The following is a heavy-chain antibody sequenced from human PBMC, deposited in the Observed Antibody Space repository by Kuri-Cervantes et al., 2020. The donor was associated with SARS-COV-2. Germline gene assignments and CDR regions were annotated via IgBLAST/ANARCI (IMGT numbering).Heavy chain of an antibody. CDR3: ARACSGTSCYFSEFDY. CDR2: INPNSGGT. Sequence: ASVKVSCKASGYTFTGYYMHWVRQAPGQGLEWMGWINPNSGGTNYAQKFQGRVTMTRDTSISTAYMELSRLRSDDTAVYYCARACSGTSCYFSEFDYWGQGTLVTVSS. J-gene: IGHJ4*02. CDR1: GYTFTGYY. V-gene: IGHV1-2*02. D-gene: IGHD2-2*01.